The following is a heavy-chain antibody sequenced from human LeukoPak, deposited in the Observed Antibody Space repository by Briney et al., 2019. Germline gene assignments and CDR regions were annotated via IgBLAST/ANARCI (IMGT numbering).Heavy chain of an antibody. Sequence: ASVKVSCKASGGTFSSYAISWVRQARGQGLEWMGGIIPIFGTANYAQKFQGRVTITTDESTSTAYLELSSLRSEDTAVYYCARGYYYDSSGYLGFDYWGQGALVTVSS. CDR2: IIPIFGTA. V-gene: IGHV1-69*05. CDR3: ARGYYYDSSGYLGFDY. J-gene: IGHJ4*02. CDR1: GGTFSSYA. D-gene: IGHD3-22*01.